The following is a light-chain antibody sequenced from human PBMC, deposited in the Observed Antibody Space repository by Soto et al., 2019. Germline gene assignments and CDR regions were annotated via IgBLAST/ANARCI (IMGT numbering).Light chain of an antibody. CDR1: QTISSW. CDR2: AAS. V-gene: IGKV1-39*01. Sequence: TQSTSTLSGYLENKITITCRASQTISSWLAWYQQKPGKAPKLLIYAASSLQSGVPSRFSGSGSGTDFTLTISSLQPEDFATYYCQEWDSTPISFGQGTSLDIK. CDR3: QEWDSTPIS. J-gene: IGKJ5*01.